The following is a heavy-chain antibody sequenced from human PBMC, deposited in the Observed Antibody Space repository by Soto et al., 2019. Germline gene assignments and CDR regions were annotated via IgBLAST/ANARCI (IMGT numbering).Heavy chain of an antibody. CDR1: GGSISSSSYY. J-gene: IGHJ3*02. Sequence: SETLSLTCTVSGGSISSSSYYWGWIRQPPGKGLEWIGSIYYSGSTYYNPSLKSRVTISVDTSKNQFSLKLSSVTAADTAVYYCARHGGLQWLALSAFDIWGQGTMVTVSS. CDR2: IYYSGST. V-gene: IGHV4-39*01. D-gene: IGHD6-19*01. CDR3: ARHGGLQWLALSAFDI.